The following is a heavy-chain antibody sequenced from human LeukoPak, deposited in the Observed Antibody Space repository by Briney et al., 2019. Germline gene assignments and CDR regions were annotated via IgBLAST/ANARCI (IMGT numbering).Heavy chain of an antibody. CDR2: VSFFGNS. CDR3: ATHGEGSYFES. D-gene: IGHD3-10*01. V-gene: IGHV4-39*01. CDR1: GGSIRSSRYY. Sequence: SETLSPTCTVSGGSIRSSRYYWGWIRQSPGKRLEWIGSVSFFGNSYYRSSLLSRLTISIDRSKTQISLNLTSVTAADTAVYYCATHGEGSYFESWGQGTLVTVSS. J-gene: IGHJ4*02.